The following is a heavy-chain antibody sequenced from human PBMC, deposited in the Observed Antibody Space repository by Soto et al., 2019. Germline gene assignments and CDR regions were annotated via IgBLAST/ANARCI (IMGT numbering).Heavy chain of an antibody. V-gene: IGHV3-30*12. CDR3: ARDLSSGGTNACDI. CDR2: IWYDGSNK. CDR1: RFTFSSYG. Sequence: AGGSLRLSCAASRFTFSSYGMHWVRQAPGKGLEWVAVIWYDGSNKYSADSVKGRFTISRDNSKNTLYLQMNSLRAEDTAVYYCARDLSSGGTNACDIWGQGTVVTVSS. D-gene: IGHD2-15*01. J-gene: IGHJ3*02.